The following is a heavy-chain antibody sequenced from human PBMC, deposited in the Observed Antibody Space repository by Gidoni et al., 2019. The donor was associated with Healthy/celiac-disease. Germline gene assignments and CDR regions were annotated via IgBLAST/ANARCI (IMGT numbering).Heavy chain of an antibody. D-gene: IGHD6-19*01. V-gene: IGHV3-23*04. Sequence: EGQLVESGGGLVQPGGSRRLYWAAAGVTFSSHAMSWVRLAPGKGLEWVSAISCSGGSTYYADSVKGRFTISRDNSKNTLYLQMNSLRAEDTAVYSCAKGYSSGWYGVYPAPIDYWGQGTLVTVSS. CDR1: GVTFSSHA. CDR2: ISCSGGST. J-gene: IGHJ4*02. CDR3: AKGYSSGWYGVYPAPIDY.